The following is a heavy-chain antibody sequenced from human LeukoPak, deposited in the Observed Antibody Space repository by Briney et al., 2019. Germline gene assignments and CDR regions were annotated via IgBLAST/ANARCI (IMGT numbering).Heavy chain of an antibody. J-gene: IGHJ4*02. CDR2: IYSGGST. V-gene: IGHV3-66*01. CDR1: GFTVSSNY. D-gene: IGHD3-10*01. Sequence: GGSLRLSCTASGFTVSSNYMSWVRQARGKGLEWVSLIYSGGSTYYADSVKGRFTISRDNSKNTLYLQMNSLRAEDTAVYYCARELREGYGSGSYYSGFDYWGQGTLVTVSS. CDR3: ARELREGYGSGSYYSGFDY.